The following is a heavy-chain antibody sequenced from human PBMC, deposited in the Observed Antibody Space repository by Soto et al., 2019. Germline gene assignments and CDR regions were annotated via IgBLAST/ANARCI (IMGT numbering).Heavy chain of an antibody. CDR2: VYYTGST. Sequence: PSETLSLTCTVSGDSISSSSYYWSWIRQPPGKGLEWIGSVYYTGSTYCNPSLKSRVTISVDRSKNQFSLKLSSVTAVDTAVYYCARAPTPTRQFDYWGQGTLVTVSS. D-gene: IGHD1-1*01. CDR1: GDSISSSSYY. CDR3: ARAPTPTRQFDY. J-gene: IGHJ4*02. V-gene: IGHV4-39*07.